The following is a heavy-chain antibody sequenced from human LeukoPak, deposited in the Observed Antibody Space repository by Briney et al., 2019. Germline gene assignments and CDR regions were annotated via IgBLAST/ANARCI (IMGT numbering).Heavy chain of an antibody. CDR3: ATVFNGCSGGRCHGEHFQQ. CDR1: GFNLSNYW. J-gene: IGHJ1*01. D-gene: IGHD2-15*01. Sequence: GGSLRLSCAASGFNLSNYWMSWVRQAPGKGLEWVANIKADGSEKYYVDSEKGRLTISRDNAKNSLYLQMNSLRVEDTAVYHCATVFNGCSGGRCHGEHFQQWGQGTLVTVSS. V-gene: IGHV3-7*01. CDR2: IKADGSEK.